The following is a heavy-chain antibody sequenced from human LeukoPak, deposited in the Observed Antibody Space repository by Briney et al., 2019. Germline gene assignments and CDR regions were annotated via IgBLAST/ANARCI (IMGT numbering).Heavy chain of an antibody. Sequence: SETLSLTCTVSGGSISNYYWSWIRQPAGKGLEWIGRIYTSGSTNYNPSLKSRVTMSVATSKNRFSLKLTSVNAADTAVYYCARLNRISGFFDYWGQGTLVTVSS. CDR2: IYTSGST. V-gene: IGHV4-4*07. CDR1: GGSISNYY. CDR3: ARLNRISGFFDY. D-gene: IGHD6-25*01. J-gene: IGHJ4*02.